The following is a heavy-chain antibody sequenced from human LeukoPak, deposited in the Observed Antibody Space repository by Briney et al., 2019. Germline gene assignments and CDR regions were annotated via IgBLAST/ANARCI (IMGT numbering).Heavy chain of an antibody. CDR3: ARDQGVYSSSWYWGY. Sequence: ASVKVSCKASGYTFTSYYMHWVRQAPGQGLEWMGIINPSGGSTSYAQKFQGRVTMTRDMSTSTVYMELSSLRSEDTAVYYCARDQGVYSSSWYWGYWGQGTLVTVSS. V-gene: IGHV1-46*01. CDR1: GYTFTSYY. J-gene: IGHJ4*02. D-gene: IGHD6-13*01. CDR2: INPSGGST.